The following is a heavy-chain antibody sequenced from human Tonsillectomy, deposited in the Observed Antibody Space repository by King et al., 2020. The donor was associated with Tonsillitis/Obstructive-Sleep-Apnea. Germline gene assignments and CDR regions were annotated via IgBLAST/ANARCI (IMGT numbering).Heavy chain of an antibody. CDR3: AYWCAAGDY. CDR2: INPGGGRT. Sequence: VQLVESGAEVKKPGDSVKVSCKASGYTFTSYYIHWVLQSPGQGLEWMGIINPGGGRTSYEQTFQCRGTMSRDTSTSTVYMEQSSLRSEDTAVYYCAYWCAAGDYWGQGTLVTVSS. V-gene: IGHV1-46*01. D-gene: IGHD2-8*02. CDR1: GYTFTSYY. J-gene: IGHJ4*02.